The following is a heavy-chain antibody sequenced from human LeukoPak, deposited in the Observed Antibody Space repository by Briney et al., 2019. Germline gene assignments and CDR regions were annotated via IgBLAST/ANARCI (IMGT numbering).Heavy chain of an antibody. J-gene: IGHJ5*02. CDR3: ARARWVVTAINWFDP. Sequence: SETLSLTCAVYGGSFSGYYWSWIRQPPGKGLEWIGEINHSGSTNYNPSIKSRVTISVDTSKNQFSLKLSSVTAADTAVYYCARARWVVTAINWFDPWGQGTLVTVSS. CDR2: INHSGST. D-gene: IGHD2-21*02. V-gene: IGHV4-34*01. CDR1: GGSFSGYY.